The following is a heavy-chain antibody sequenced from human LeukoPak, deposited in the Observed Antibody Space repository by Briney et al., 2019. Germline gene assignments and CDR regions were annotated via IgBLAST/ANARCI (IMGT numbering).Heavy chain of an antibody. CDR1: GYRFTSYG. V-gene: IGHV1-18*01. CDR3: ARHSGSYAFDY. J-gene: IGHJ4*02. CDR2: VSTYNDKK. D-gene: IGHD1-26*01. Sequence: GASVKVSCKTSGYRFTSYGISWVRQAPGQGFEWMGWVSTYNDKKDYAQKFQGRVIMTTDTSTTTAYMELGSLRSDDTAVYYCARHSGSYAFDYWGQGTLVTVSS.